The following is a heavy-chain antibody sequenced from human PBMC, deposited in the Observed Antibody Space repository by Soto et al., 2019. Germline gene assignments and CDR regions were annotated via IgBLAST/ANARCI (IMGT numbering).Heavy chain of an antibody. CDR1: GFTFITYT. CDR3: AREEVSRPNTYHGLDV. Sequence: EVQLVESGGGLVKPGGSLRLPCAASGFTFITYTMNWVRQAPGKGLEWVSSISSRSIYIYYADSVTGRFTISRDDARNSLYLQMNSLRAEDTAVYYCAREEVSRPNTYHGLDVWGQGTTVTVSS. J-gene: IGHJ6*02. V-gene: IGHV3-21*01. CDR2: ISSRSIYI.